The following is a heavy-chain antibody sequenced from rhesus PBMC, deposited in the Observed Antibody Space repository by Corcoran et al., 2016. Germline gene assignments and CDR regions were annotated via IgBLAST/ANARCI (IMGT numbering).Heavy chain of an antibody. D-gene: IGHD6-31*01. CDR3: ARPNIAAARGYYFDY. Sequence: QVQLQESGPGLVKPSETLSLTCAVSGYSISSGYYWGWIRQPPGKGREWIGSIYGSGGSNYLNPSLKSRVTLSVDTSKTQFSLKLSSVTAADTAVYYCARPNIAAARGYYFDYWGQGVLVTVSS. J-gene: IGHJ4*01. V-gene: IGHV4S14*01. CDR2: IYGSGGSN. CDR1: GYSISSGYY.